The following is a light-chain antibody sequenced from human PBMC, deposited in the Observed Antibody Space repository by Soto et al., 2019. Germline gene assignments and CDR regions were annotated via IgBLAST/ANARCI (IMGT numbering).Light chain of an antibody. CDR3: STYTSSRTR. CDR2: DVS. J-gene: IGLJ2*01. V-gene: IGLV2-14*03. CDR1: SSDIGGYIY. Sequence: QSALTQPASVSGSPGQSITISCTGTSSDIGGYIYVSWYQHHPGKAPKLIIYDVSNRPSGVSNRFSGSKSGNTASLTISGLQVEDEADYFCSTYTSSRTRFGGGTQLTVL.